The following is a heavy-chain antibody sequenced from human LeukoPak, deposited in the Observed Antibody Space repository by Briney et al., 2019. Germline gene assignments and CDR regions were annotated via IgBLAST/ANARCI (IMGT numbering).Heavy chain of an antibody. D-gene: IGHD5-12*01. Sequence: GRSLRLSCAASGFTFSSYAMHWVRQAPGKGLEWVAVISYDGSKKYYADSVKGRFTISRDNSKNTLYLQMNSLRAEETAVYFCAKGGGYEAQYYYYYLDVWGKGTTVTISS. V-gene: IGHV3-30*04. CDR3: AKGGGYEAQYYYYYLDV. J-gene: IGHJ6*03. CDR2: ISYDGSKK. CDR1: GFTFSSYA.